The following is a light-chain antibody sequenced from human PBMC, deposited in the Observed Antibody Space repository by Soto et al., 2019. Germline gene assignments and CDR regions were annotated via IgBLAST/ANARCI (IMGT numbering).Light chain of an antibody. CDR3: QQYHKRPPFT. J-gene: IGKJ4*01. CDR2: GAS. V-gene: IGKV3-15*01. CDR1: QTVSNN. Sequence: EIVMTQSPATLSMSPGERVSISCRASQTVSNNLAWYQQKPGQAPRLLIYGASTRAIGVAARFSGSGSGTEFTLTITSLQSEDFAVYYCQQYHKRPPFTFGGGTVVEIK.